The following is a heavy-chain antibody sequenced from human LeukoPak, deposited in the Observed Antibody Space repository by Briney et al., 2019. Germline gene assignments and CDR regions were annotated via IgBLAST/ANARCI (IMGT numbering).Heavy chain of an antibody. CDR2: INPNSGGT. CDR1: GYTFTGYY. CDR3: ARPGYTSGWIRGDFGH. D-gene: IGHD6-25*01. V-gene: IGHV1-2*02. J-gene: IGHJ4*02. Sequence: ASVKVSCKASGYTFTGYYIHWVRQAPGQGREWMGWINPNSGGTSYARRCQGRVTMTRDTSISTAYMELSSLRSDDTAVYYCARPGYTSGWIRGDFGHWGLGTLVTVSS.